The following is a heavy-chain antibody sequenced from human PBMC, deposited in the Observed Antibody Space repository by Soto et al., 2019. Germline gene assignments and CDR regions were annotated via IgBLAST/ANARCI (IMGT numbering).Heavy chain of an antibody. CDR3: ARGGEEEGYFDY. CDR2: ISYDGSNK. J-gene: IGHJ4*02. V-gene: IGHV3-30-3*01. D-gene: IGHD3-10*01. Sequence: QVQLVESGGGVVQPGRSLRLSCAASGFTFSSYAMHWVRQAPGKGLEWVAVISYDGSNKYYADSVKGRFTISRDNSKNALYLQMNSLRAEDTAVYYCARGGEEEGYFDYWGQGTLVTVSS. CDR1: GFTFSSYA.